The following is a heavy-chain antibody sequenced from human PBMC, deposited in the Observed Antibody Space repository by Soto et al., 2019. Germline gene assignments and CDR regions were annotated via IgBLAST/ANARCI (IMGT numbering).Heavy chain of an antibody. V-gene: IGHV1-24*01. CDR3: ARTVRYCSSTSCYGNWFDP. Sequence: ASVKVSCKVSGYTLTELSMHWVRQAPGKGPEWMGGFDPEDGETIYAQKFQGRVTMTEDTSTDTAYMELSSLRSEDTAVYYCARTVRYCSSTSCYGNWFDPWGQGTLVTV. CDR2: FDPEDGET. CDR1: GYTLTELS. D-gene: IGHD2-2*01. J-gene: IGHJ5*02.